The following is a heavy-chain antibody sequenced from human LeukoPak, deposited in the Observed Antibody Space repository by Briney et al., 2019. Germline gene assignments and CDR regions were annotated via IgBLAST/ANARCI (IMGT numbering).Heavy chain of an antibody. J-gene: IGHJ2*01. CDR3: ARDKRWYFDL. V-gene: IGHV4-4*02. CDR2: IYHSGST. CDR1: GGSISSSNW. Sequence: SGTLSLTCAVSGGSISSSNWWSWVRQPPGKGLEWIGEIYHSGSTNYNPSLKSRVTMSVDTSKNQFSLKLSSVTAADTAVYYCARDKRWYFDLWGRGTLVTVSS.